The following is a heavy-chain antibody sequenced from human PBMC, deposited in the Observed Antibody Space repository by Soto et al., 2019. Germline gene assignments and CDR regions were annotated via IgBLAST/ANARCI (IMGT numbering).Heavy chain of an antibody. J-gene: IGHJ4*02. D-gene: IGHD3-10*01. CDR2: IYHSGST. CDR3: ARHYGAGSYPLDY. Sequence: PSETLSLTCAVSGGSISSGGYSWSWIRQPPGKGLEWIGYIYHSGSTYYNPSLKSRVTISVDTSKNQFSLKLSSVTAADTAVYYCARHYGAGSYPLDYWGQGTLVTVSS. CDR1: GGSISSGGYS. V-gene: IGHV4-30-2*01.